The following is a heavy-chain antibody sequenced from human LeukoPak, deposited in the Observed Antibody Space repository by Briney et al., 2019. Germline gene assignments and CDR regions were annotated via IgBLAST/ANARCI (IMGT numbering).Heavy chain of an antibody. Sequence: PSETLSLTCTVSGGSISTYYYSWIRQPAGKGLEWIGRIYSSGSTNYNPSLKSRVTMSVETSKNQISLILSSVTASDTAVYYCARKNSGGWYFDYWGQGTLVTVSS. V-gene: IGHV4-4*07. CDR1: GGSISTYY. CDR3: ARKNSGGWYFDY. CDR2: IYSSGST. D-gene: IGHD6-19*01. J-gene: IGHJ4*02.